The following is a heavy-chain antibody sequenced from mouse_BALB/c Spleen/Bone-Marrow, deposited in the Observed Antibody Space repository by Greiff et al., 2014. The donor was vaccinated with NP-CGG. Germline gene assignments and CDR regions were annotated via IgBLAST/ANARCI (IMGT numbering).Heavy chain of an antibody. D-gene: IGHD2-3*01. Sequence: EVQRVESGPSLVKPSQTLSLTCSVTGDSITSGYWNWIRKFPGNKLEYMGYITYSGYTYYNPSLKSRISFTRDTSKNQFYLQLNSVTTEDTATYYCARSPYDGYYVFAYWGQGTLVTVSA. J-gene: IGHJ3*01. V-gene: IGHV3-8*02. CDR2: ITYSGYT. CDR1: GDSITSGY. CDR3: ARSPYDGYYVFAY.